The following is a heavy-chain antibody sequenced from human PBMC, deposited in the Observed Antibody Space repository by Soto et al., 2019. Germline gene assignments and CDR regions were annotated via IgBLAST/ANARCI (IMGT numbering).Heavy chain of an antibody. J-gene: IGHJ4*02. CDR3: ASTTQDIVVVVAATEGYFDY. CDR1: GGTFSSYT. D-gene: IGHD2-15*01. CDR2: IIPILGIA. Sequence: ASVKVSCKASGGTFSSYTISWVRQAPGQGLEWMGRIIPILGIANYAQKFQGRVTITADKSTSTAYMELSSLRSEDTAVYYCASTTQDIVVVVAATEGYFDYWGQGTLVTVSS. V-gene: IGHV1-69*02.